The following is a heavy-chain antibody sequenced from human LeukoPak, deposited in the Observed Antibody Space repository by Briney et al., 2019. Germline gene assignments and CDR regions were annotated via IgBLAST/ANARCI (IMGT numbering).Heavy chain of an antibody. CDR2: IYYSGSA. CDR1: GDSISPYY. J-gene: IGHJ6*03. CDR3: ARVGSDSRDFYYMDV. D-gene: IGHD3-22*01. Sequence: SETLSLTCTVSGDSISPYYWSWIRQPPGKGLEWIGFIYYSGSANYNPSLKSRVTISVDTSKTQFSLGLSSMTAADTAVYYCARVGSDSRDFYYMDVWGKGTMVTVSS. V-gene: IGHV4-59*01.